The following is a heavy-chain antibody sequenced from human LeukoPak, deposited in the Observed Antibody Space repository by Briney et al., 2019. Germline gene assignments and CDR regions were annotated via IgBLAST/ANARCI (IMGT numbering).Heavy chain of an antibody. CDR3: ATRDGYNLLS. V-gene: IGHV5-51*01. D-gene: IGHD5-24*01. J-gene: IGHJ4*02. CDR1: GYTYNSYW. CDR2: IYPIESKT. Sequence: GESLQISCQGSGYTYNSYWIGWVRQVPGKGLEWIGIIYPIESKTKYSQSFEGQVTISADKSINTAYLQWTSLKASDTVMYFCATRDGYNLLSWGQGTLVTVSS.